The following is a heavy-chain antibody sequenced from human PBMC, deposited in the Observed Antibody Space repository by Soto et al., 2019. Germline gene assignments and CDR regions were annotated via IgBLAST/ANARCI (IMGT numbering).Heavy chain of an antibody. CDR1: GFSLTTTGAG. CDR3: ARPYYDSSSYYYYFDY. V-gene: IGHV2-5*02. D-gene: IGHD3-22*01. J-gene: IGHJ4*02. CDR2: IYWDDDK. Sequence: QITLKESGVTLVKPTQTLTLTCTFSGFSLTTTGAGVAWFRQPPGKALEWLALIYWDDDKRYSPSLKSRLTITKDTSKNQVGLTMTNMDPVDTATYYCARPYYDSSSYYYYFDYWGQGTLVTVSS.